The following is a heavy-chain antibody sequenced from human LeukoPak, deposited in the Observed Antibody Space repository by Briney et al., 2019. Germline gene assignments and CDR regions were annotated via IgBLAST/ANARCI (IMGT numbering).Heavy chain of an antibody. CDR2: INPNSGGT. Sequence: ASVKVSCKASGYTFTGYYMHWVRQAPGQGLEWMGWINPNSGGTNYAQKFQGRVTMTRDTSISTAYMELSRLRSDDTAVYYCAREFCTNGVCYRGRWFDPWGQGPLVTVSS. CDR3: AREFCTNGVCYRGRWFDP. J-gene: IGHJ5*02. CDR1: GYTFTGYY. V-gene: IGHV1-2*02. D-gene: IGHD2-8*01.